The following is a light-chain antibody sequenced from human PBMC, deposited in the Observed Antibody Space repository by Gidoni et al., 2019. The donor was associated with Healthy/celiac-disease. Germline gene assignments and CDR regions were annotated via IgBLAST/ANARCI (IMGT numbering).Light chain of an antibody. Sequence: DIQMTQSPSSLSASVGDRVTITCRASQSISSYLNWYQQKPGKAPKLLIYAASSLQSGVPSRFSGSGSGTDFTLTISSLQPEDFATYYCQQSYSTPYNVXQGTKLEIK. CDR1: QSISSY. J-gene: IGKJ2*01. CDR2: AAS. V-gene: IGKV1-39*01. CDR3: QQSYSTPYN.